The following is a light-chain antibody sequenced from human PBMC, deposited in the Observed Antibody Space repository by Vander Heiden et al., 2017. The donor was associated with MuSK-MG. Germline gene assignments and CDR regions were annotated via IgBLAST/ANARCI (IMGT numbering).Light chain of an antibody. J-gene: IGLJ1*01. CDR3: CAFAGTFFV. CDR1: SSDGGAYEY. Sequence: QSALTQPRSVSGSPGQSVTISCTGTSSDGGAYEYVSGDQQHPGKVRRLIIYDSKKWPSGVPTRFSGSKSGITASLTIAGRQAEDEAEYYCCAFAGTFFVFGTGTEVTVL. CDR2: DSK. V-gene: IGLV2-11*01.